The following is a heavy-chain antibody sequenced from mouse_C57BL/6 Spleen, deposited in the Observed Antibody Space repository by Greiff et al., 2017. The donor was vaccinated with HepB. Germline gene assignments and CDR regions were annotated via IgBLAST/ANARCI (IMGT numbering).Heavy chain of an antibody. CDR2: INPYNGGT. Sequence: EVQLQQSGPVLVKPGASVKMSCKASGYTFTDYYMNWVKQSHGKSLEWIGVINPYNGGTSYNQKFKGKATLTVDKSSSTAYMALNSLTSEDSAVYYCARRTLYEYASMDDWGKGTTVTVTS. V-gene: IGHV1-19*01. D-gene: IGHD2-4*01. CDR1: GYTFTDYY. CDR3: ARRTLYEYASMDD. J-gene: IGHJ4*01.